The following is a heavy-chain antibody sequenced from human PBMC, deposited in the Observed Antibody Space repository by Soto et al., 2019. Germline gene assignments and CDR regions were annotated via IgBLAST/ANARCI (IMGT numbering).Heavy chain of an antibody. J-gene: IGHJ4*02. CDR2: INPSGGST. D-gene: IGHD3-10*01. CDR1: GYTFTSYY. CDR3: ALLWFGELSPPEVDY. V-gene: IGHV1-46*01. Sequence: QVQLVQSGAEVKKPGASVKVSCKASGYTFTSYYMHWVRQAPGQGLEWMGIINPSGGSTSYAQKFQGRVTMTRDTSTSTVYMELSSLRSEDTAVYYCALLWFGELSPPEVDYWGQGTLVTVSS.